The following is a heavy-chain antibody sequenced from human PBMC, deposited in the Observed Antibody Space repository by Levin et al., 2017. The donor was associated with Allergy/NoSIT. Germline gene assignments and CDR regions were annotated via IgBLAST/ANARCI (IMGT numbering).Heavy chain of an antibody. CDR2: IGTAGDT. J-gene: IGHJ3*02. D-gene: IGHD3-3*01. V-gene: IGHV3-13*01. Sequence: ASVKVSCAASGFTFSSYDMHWVRQATGKGLEWVSAIGTAGDTYYPGSVKGRFTISRENAKNSLYLQMNSLRAGDTAVYYCARESRGWSRSGAFDIWGQGTMVTVSS. CDR1: GFTFSSYD. CDR3: ARESRGWSRSGAFDI.